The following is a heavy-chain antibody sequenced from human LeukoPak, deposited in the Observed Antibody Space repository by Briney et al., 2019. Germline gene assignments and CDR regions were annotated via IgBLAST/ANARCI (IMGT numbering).Heavy chain of an antibody. D-gene: IGHD3-10*01. CDR1: GGSISSSSYY. Sequence: SETLSLTCTVSGGSISSSSYYWGWIRQPPGKGLEWIGCIYYSGSTYYNPSLKSRVTISVDTSKNQFSLKLSSVTAADTAVYYCAVGELTWDYWGQGTLVTVSS. J-gene: IGHJ4*02. CDR2: IYYSGST. CDR3: AVGELTWDY. V-gene: IGHV4-39*01.